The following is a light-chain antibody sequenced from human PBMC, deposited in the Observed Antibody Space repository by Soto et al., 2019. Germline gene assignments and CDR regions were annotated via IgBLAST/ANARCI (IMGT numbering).Light chain of an antibody. J-gene: IGKJ1*01. CDR3: QQYNSWRWT. CDR1: QSVSSK. CDR2: GAS. V-gene: IGKV3-15*01. Sequence: IVMPQSRATLSVSPGEGATLSCRASQSVSSKLAWYQQKPGQAPRLLIYGASTRATGIPARFSGSGSGTEFTLIISSLQSEDSAVYYCQQYNSWRWTFGQGTKVDIK.